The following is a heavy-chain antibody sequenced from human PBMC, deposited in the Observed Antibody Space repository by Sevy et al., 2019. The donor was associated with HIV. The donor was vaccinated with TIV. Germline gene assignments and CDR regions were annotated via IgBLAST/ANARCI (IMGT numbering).Heavy chain of an antibody. CDR1: GFTFSSYS. J-gene: IGHJ5*02. D-gene: IGHD1-26*01. Sequence: GGSLRLSCAASGFTFSSYSMNWVRQAPGKGLEWVSYISSSSSTIYYADSVKGRFTISRDNAKNSLYLQMNSLRAEDTAVYYCAREWWELQNWFDPWGQGTLVTVSS. CDR3: AREWWELQNWFDP. V-gene: IGHV3-48*01. CDR2: ISSSSSTI.